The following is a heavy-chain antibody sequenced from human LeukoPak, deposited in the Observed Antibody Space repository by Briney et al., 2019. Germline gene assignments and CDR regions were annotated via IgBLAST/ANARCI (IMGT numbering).Heavy chain of an antibody. D-gene: IGHD3-10*01. CDR2: IYYSGST. CDR1: GGSITSRTYY. J-gene: IGHJ4*02. V-gene: IGHV4-61*05. Sequence: PSETLSLTCTVSGGSITSRTYYWGWIRQPPGKGLEWIGYIYYSGSTNYNPSLKSRVTISVDTSKNQFSLRLSSVTAADTAVYYCARGLVRGVLPLVYFDYWGQGTLVTVSS. CDR3: ARGLVRGVLPLVYFDY.